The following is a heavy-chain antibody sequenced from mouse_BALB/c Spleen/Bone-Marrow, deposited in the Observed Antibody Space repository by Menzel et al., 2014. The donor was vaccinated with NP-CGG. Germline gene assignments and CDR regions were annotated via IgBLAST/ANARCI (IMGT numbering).Heavy chain of an antibody. V-gene: IGHV1S22*01. CDR2: ISPRSGST. CDR3: TRIFDY. J-gene: IGHJ2*01. Sequence: LQQSGSELVRPGASVKLSCKASGYIFANYWMHWVKQRHGQGLEWIGNISPRSGSTNYDEKFKSKATLTVDTSSATAYMYLNSLTSEDSAVYYCTRIFDYWAKAPFSQSLQ. CDR1: GYIFANYW.